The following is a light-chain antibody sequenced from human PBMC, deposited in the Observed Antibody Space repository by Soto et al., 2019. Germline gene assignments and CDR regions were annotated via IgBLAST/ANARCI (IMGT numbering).Light chain of an antibody. CDR3: QQSYSTPTIT. V-gene: IGKV1-39*01. CDR1: QSISSY. Sequence: DIQMTQSPSSLSASVGDRVTITCRASQSISSYLNWYQQKPGKAPKLLIYAASSLQSGVPSRFSGSGSGTDVPLTISSLQPEDFATYYCQQSYSTPTITFGQGTRLEIK. J-gene: IGKJ5*01. CDR2: AAS.